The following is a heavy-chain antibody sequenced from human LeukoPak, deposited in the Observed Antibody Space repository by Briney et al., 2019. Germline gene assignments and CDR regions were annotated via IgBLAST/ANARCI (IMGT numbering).Heavy chain of an antibody. CDR2: ITGSGGNT. V-gene: IGHV3-23*01. CDR3: AKDTRALERIDAFDI. Sequence: GGSLRLSCAASGFTFSSYAMSWVRQAPGKGLEWVSAITGSGGNTSCADSVKGRFTISRDNSKNTLYLQMNSLRAEDTAVYYCAKDTRALERIDAFDIWGQGTMVTVSS. J-gene: IGHJ3*02. CDR1: GFTFSSYA. D-gene: IGHD1-1*01.